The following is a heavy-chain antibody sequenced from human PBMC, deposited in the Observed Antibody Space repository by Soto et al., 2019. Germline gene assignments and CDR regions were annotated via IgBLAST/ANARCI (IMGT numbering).Heavy chain of an antibody. Sequence: QVQLQESGPGLVKPSQTLSLTCTVSGGSISSGAYYWSWIRQRPGKGLEWIGYLYYSGSTDYNPSLKSRVSILRDTSKNQFSLRLTSVTSADTAVYYCARAYDGSCYWGGLDCDYWGQGTLVTVSA. J-gene: IGHJ4*02. CDR2: LYYSGST. CDR3: ARAYDGSCYWGGLDCDY. D-gene: IGHD3-22*01. V-gene: IGHV4-31*03. CDR1: GGSISSGAYY.